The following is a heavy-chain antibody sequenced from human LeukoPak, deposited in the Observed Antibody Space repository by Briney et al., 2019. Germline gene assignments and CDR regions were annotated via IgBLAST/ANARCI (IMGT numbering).Heavy chain of an antibody. Sequence: PGGSLRLSCAASGFTFSNAWMSWVRQASGKGLEWVGRIKRKTDGGTTDYAAPVKGRFTISRDDSKNTLYLQMNSLKTEDTAVYYCTTSPYGDYGLRGQGTLVTVSS. CDR2: IKRKTDGGTT. J-gene: IGHJ4*02. D-gene: IGHD4-17*01. CDR3: TTSPYGDYGL. V-gene: IGHV3-15*01. CDR1: GFTFSNAW.